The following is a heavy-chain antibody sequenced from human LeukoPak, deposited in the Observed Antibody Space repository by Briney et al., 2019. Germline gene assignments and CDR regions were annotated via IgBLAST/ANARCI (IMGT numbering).Heavy chain of an antibody. V-gene: IGHV4-59*08. Sequence: SETLSLTCTVSGVSISSYYWSWIRQPPGKGLEWIGDIYYSGSTNYNPALKSRVTISVDTSKNQFFLKLSPVTAADTAVYYCARGGYYASGNDFRFDPWGQGTLVTVSS. J-gene: IGHJ5*02. D-gene: IGHD3-10*01. CDR1: GVSISSYY. CDR3: ARGGYYASGNDFRFDP. CDR2: IYYSGST.